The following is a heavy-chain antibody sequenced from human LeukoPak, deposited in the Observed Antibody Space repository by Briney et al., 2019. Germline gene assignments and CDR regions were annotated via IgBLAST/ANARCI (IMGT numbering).Heavy chain of an antibody. V-gene: IGHV1-2*02. Sequence: ASVKVSCKASGYTFTGYYMHWVRQAPGQGLEWMGWNNPNSGGTNYAEKFQGRVTMTRDTSISTAYMELTRLSSDDTAVYYCAGPGEGRNIVGGDDAFDIWGQGTMVTVSS. J-gene: IGHJ3*02. CDR2: NNPNSGGT. CDR3: AGPGEGRNIVGGDDAFDI. CDR1: GYTFTGYY. D-gene: IGHD1-26*01.